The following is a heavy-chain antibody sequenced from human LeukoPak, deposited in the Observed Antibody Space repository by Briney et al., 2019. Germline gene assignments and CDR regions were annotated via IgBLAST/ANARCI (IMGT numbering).Heavy chain of an antibody. CDR3: AKTRGCCSGGSCYSDY. D-gene: IGHD2-15*01. CDR2: ISGSGDSA. CDR1: GFTFSSYA. V-gene: IGHV3-23*01. Sequence: GGSLRLSCAASGFTFSSYAMTWVRQAPGKGLEWVSAISGSGDSAFYADSVKGRFTISRDNSKKTLYLQMNSLRAEDTAAYYCAKTRGCCSGGSCYSDYWGQGTLVTVSS. J-gene: IGHJ4*02.